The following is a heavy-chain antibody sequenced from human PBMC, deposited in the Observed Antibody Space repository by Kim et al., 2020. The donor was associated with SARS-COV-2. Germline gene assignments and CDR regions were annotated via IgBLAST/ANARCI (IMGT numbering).Heavy chain of an antibody. CDR2: IYYSGST. V-gene: IGHV4-39*01. J-gene: IGHJ4*02. CDR3: ARRLVGASTKQTIAVAGVDY. CDR1: GGSISSSSYY. Sequence: SETLSLTCTVSGGSISSSSYYWGWIRQPPGKGLEWIGSIYYSGSTYYNPSLKSRVTISVDTSKNQFSLKLSSVTAADTAVYYCARRLVGASTKQTIAVAGVDYWGQGTLVTVSS. D-gene: IGHD6-19*01.